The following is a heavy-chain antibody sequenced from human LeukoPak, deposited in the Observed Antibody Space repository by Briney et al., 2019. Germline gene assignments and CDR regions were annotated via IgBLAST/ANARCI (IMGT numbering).Heavy chain of an antibody. CDR2: IRFDGNNK. V-gene: IGHV3-30*02. CDR3: AKDHRAYCGGDCVDFDY. Sequence: GGSLRLSCAASGFTFSSYGMHWVRQAPGKGLEWVGFIRFDGNNKYYADSVKGRFTISRDNSKNTLYLQMNSLRAEDTAVCYCAKDHRAYCGGDCVDFDYWGQGTLVTVSS. CDR1: GFTFSSYG. J-gene: IGHJ4*02. D-gene: IGHD2-21*02.